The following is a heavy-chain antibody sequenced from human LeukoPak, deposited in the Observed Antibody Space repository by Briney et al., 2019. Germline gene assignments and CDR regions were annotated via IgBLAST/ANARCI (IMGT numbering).Heavy chain of an antibody. J-gene: IGHJ4*02. Sequence: GGSLRLSCAASGFTFSSYAMSWVRQAPGKGLEWVSAISGSGGDTYNADSVKGRFTISRDNSRDTLYLQMNSLRAEDTAVYYCAKDTSIGRYCTNGICPPFDYWGQGALVTVSS. CDR2: ISGSGGDT. CDR1: GFTFSSYA. V-gene: IGHV3-23*01. CDR3: AKDTSIGRYCTNGICPPFDY. D-gene: IGHD2-8*01.